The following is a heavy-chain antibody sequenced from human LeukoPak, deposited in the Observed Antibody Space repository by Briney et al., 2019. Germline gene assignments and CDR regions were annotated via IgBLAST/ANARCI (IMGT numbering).Heavy chain of an antibody. J-gene: IGHJ6*02. V-gene: IGHV3-53*04. CDR2: IYSGGST. D-gene: IGHD5-12*01. CDR3: ARSSGDDSSYGMDV. Sequence: GGSLRLSCAASGFTVSSNYMSWVRQAPGKGLEWVSVIYSGGSTYYADSVKGRFTISRHNSKNTLYLQMNSLRAEDTAVYYCARSSGDDSSYGMDVWGQGTTVTVSS. CDR1: GFTVSSNY.